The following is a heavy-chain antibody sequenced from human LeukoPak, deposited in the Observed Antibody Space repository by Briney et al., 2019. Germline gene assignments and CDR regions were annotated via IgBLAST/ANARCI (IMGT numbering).Heavy chain of an antibody. CDR2: ILPMLGTA. CDR3: ARDGLLTRTGMDV. CDR1: GGGALSDYT. V-gene: IGHV1-69*16. D-gene: IGHD3/OR15-3a*01. J-gene: IGHJ6*03. Sequence: GASVKVSCRASGGGALSDYTISWVRQAPGQGLGWMGAILPMLGTAKYAQTFQGRVTITTDDSSSTVYMELSSLSFEDTASYFCARDGLLTRTGMDVWGEGTTVIVSS.